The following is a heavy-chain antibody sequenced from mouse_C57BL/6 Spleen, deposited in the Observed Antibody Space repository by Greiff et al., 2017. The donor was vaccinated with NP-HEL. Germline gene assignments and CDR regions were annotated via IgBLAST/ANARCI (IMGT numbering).Heavy chain of an antibody. J-gene: IGHJ3*01. Sequence: EVHLVESGGGLVKPGGSLKLSCAASGFTFSSYAMSWVRQTPEKRLEWVATISDGGSYTYYPDNVKGRFTISRDNAKNNLYLQVSHLKSEDTAMYYCARDPPNYFGSSPWFAYWGQGTLVTVSA. CDR1: GFTFSSYA. CDR3: ARDPPNYFGSSPWFAY. D-gene: IGHD1-1*01. CDR2: ISDGGSYT. V-gene: IGHV5-4*01.